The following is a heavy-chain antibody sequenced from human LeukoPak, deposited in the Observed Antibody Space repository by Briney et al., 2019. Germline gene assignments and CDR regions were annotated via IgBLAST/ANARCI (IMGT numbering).Heavy chain of an antibody. J-gene: IGHJ4*02. Sequence: PSETLSLTCDVSGVSISGTNYYWGWIRQPPGMGLEWIGSIHYRLPTFYNPLLNSRVTISVDTYKNQIYQRLSSVTAADTADYYCARHEDEDGYNAKTPGYWGQGTLVTVSS. V-gene: IGHV4-39*01. CDR1: GVSISGTNYY. CDR3: ARHEDEDGYNAKTPGY. CDR2: IHYRLPT. D-gene: IGHD5-24*01.